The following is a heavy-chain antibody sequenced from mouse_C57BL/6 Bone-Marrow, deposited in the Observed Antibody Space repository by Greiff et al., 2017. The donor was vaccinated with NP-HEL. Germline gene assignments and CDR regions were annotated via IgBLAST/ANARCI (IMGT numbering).Heavy chain of an antibody. D-gene: IGHD2-4*01. CDR2: ISGGGGNT. CDR3: ARLYDYDGLDY. V-gene: IGHV5-9*01. CDR1: GFTFSSYT. Sequence: EVNLVESGGGLVKPGGSLKLSCAASGFTFSSYTMSWVRQTPEKRLEWVATISGGGGNTYYPDSVKGRFTISRDNAKNTLYLQMSSLRSEDTALYYCARLYDYDGLDYWGQGTTLTVSS. J-gene: IGHJ2*01.